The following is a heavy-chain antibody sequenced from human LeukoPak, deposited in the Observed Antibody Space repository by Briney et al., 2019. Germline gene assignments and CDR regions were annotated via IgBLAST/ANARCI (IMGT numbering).Heavy chain of an antibody. D-gene: IGHD6-19*01. CDR3: VKDLSGIAVAGTDY. CDR1: GFTFSSYA. Sequence: GGSLRLSCSASGFTFSSYAMHWVRQAPGKGLEYVSAISSNGGSTYYADSVKGRFAISRDNSKNTLYLQMSSLRAEDTAVYYCVKDLSGIAVAGTDYWGQGTLVTVSS. J-gene: IGHJ4*02. V-gene: IGHV3-64D*06. CDR2: ISSNGGST.